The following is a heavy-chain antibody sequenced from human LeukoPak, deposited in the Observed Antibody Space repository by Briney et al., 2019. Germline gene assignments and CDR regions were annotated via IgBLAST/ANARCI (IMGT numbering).Heavy chain of an antibody. CDR3: ARGKEKRKTSPFDY. Sequence: SVKVSFKASGGTFSSYAISWVRQAPGQGLEWMGRIIPIFGTANYAQKFQGRVTITTDESTSTAYMELSSLRSEDTAVYYCARGKEKRKTSPFDYWGQGTLVTVSS. J-gene: IGHJ4*02. D-gene: IGHD5-24*01. CDR1: GGTFSSYA. CDR2: IIPIFGTA. V-gene: IGHV1-69*05.